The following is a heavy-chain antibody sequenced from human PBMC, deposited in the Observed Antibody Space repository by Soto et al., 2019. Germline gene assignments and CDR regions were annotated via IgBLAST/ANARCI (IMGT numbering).Heavy chain of an antibody. CDR2: IHYSGST. Sequence: QVQLQESGPGLVKPSQTLSLTCTVSGDSIGTGGYYWDWIRQHPGKGPEWIGYIHYSGSTYYNPSPKPRLTISLDPPKNHFSLPPSSETAADTAGYYWATNHDDISGRTPLIFDSWGQGALVTVSS. D-gene: IGHD3-22*01. CDR3: ATNHDDISGRTPLIFDS. CDR1: GDSIGTGGYY. J-gene: IGHJ4*02. V-gene: IGHV4-31*03.